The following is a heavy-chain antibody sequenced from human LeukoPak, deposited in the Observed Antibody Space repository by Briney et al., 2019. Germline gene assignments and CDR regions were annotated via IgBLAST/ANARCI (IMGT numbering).Heavy chain of an antibody. V-gene: IGHV4-61*01. Sequence: PSETLSLTCAVSGGSVSSGSYYWSWIRQPPGKGLEWIGYIYYSGSTNYNPSLKSRVTISVDTSKNQFSLKLSSVTAADTAVYYCARDDAYGDYSMDVWGQGTTVTVSS. D-gene: IGHD4-17*01. CDR3: ARDDAYGDYSMDV. CDR1: GGSVSSGSYY. J-gene: IGHJ6*02. CDR2: IYYSGST.